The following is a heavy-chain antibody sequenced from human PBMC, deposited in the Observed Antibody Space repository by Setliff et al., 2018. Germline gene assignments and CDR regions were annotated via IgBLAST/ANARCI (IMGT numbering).Heavy chain of an antibody. V-gene: IGHV5-51*01. CDR3: ARQIGSSLSHFYYYMDV. Sequence: GESLKISCKGSGYSFTSYWIGWVRQMPGKGLEWMGIIYPGDSDTRYSPSFQGQVTISADKAITTAYLQWSSLKASDTAMYYCARQIGSSLSHFYYYMDVWGKGTTVTVSS. CDR2: IYPGDSDT. J-gene: IGHJ6*03. CDR1: GYSFTSYW. D-gene: IGHD6-19*01.